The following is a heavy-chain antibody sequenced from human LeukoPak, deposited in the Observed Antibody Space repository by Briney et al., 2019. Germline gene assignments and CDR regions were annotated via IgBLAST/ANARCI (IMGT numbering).Heavy chain of an antibody. J-gene: IGHJ5*02. Sequence: ASVKVSCKASGGTFSSYAISWVRQAPGQGLEWMGGIIPIFGTANYAQKFQGRVTITADGSTSTAYMELSSLRSEDTAVYYCARGRWQPARVPNWFDPWSQGTLVTVSS. D-gene: IGHD5-24*01. CDR2: IIPIFGTA. V-gene: IGHV1-69*13. CDR1: GGTFSSYA. CDR3: ARGRWQPARVPNWFDP.